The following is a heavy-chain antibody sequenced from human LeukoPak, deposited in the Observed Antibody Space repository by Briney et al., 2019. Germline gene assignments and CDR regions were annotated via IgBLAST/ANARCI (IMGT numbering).Heavy chain of an antibody. CDR2: IYTSGST. CDR3: ARDLRTSHHYGMDV. V-gene: IGHV4-61*02. J-gene: IGHJ6*02. D-gene: IGHD2-2*01. CDR1: GGSISSGSYY. Sequence: PSETLSLTCTVSGGSISSGSYYWSWIRQPAGKGLEWIGRIYTSGSTNYNPSLKSRVTISVDTSKNQFSLKLSSVTAADTAVYYCARDLRTSHHYGMDVWGQGTTVTVSS.